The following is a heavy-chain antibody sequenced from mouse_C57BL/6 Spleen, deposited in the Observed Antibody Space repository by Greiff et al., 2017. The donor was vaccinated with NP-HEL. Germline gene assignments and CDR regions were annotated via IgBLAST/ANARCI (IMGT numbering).Heavy chain of an antibody. J-gene: IGHJ1*03. CDR2: ISTGRSPI. CDR3: ARSAYYGSSYWYFDV. CDR1: CFTFIASC. Sequence: EVMLVESGGGLVKPGGSLKLSCAASCFTFIASCMPWFLPSPSPGLSCVAYISTGRSPIYYAATVKGRFTISRDNAKNTLFLQMTSLRSEDTAMYYCARSAYYGSSYWYFDVWGTGTTVTVSS. D-gene: IGHD1-1*01. V-gene: IGHV5-17*01.